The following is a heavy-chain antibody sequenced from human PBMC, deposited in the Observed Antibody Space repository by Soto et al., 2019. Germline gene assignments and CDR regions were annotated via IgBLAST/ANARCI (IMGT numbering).Heavy chain of an antibody. D-gene: IGHD1-7*01. CDR2: ITGSGYST. Sequence: PGGSLRLSCVASGFPFSASSMNWVRQAPGKGLKWVSSITGSGYSTYYADSVKGRFTISRDNSKRTLYLQMNSLRAEDTAIYYCAKGTNWNYHYWGQGTLVTVSS. CDR3: AKGTNWNYHY. J-gene: IGHJ4*02. V-gene: IGHV3-23*01. CDR1: GFPFSASS.